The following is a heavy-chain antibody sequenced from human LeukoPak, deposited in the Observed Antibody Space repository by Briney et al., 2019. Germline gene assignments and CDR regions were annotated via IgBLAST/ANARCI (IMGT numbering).Heavy chain of an antibody. Sequence: ASVKVSCKASGGTFSSYAITWVRQAPRQGLEWMGGIIPIFGSANYAQKFQGRVTITADESTSAAYMELSSLTSEDTAVYYCAVNHDSSTYWHHYFDYWGQGTLVTVSS. CDR2: IIPIFGSA. CDR3: AVNHDSSTYWHHYFDY. J-gene: IGHJ4*02. D-gene: IGHD3-22*01. CDR1: GGTFSSYA. V-gene: IGHV1-69*13.